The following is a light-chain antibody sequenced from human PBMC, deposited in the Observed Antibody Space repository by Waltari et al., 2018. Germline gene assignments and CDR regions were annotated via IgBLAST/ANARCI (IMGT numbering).Light chain of an antibody. CDR3: QQYGVARYT. V-gene: IGKV3-20*01. J-gene: IGKJ3*01. Sequence: EIVLTQSPGTLSLSPGDTATLSCRAIQSVDSFYIAWYQHRPGQAPRLLIHATSTRANGVPDRFSGSGSGTDFTLIISSLEPEDFAVYYCQQYGVARYTFGPGTKVDRK. CDR1: QSVDSFY. CDR2: ATS.